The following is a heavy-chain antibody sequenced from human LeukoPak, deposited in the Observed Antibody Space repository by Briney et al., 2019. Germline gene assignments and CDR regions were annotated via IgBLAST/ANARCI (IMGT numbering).Heavy chain of an antibody. J-gene: IGHJ4*02. CDR1: GFTFSSYS. V-gene: IGHV3-48*04. CDR3: ARVGLMVYGPDFDY. CDR2: INTSGTTI. Sequence: AGGSLRLSCAASGFTFSSYSMSWIRQAPGKGLKWVSDINTSGTTIYYADSVKGRFTISRDNAKNSLYLQMNSLRAEDTAVYYCARVGLMVYGPDFDYWGRGTLVTVSS. D-gene: IGHD2-8*01.